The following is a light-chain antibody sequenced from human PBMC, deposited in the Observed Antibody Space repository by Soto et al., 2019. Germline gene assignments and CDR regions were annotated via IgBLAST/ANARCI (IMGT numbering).Light chain of an antibody. J-gene: IGKJ5*01. CDR3: QQSYSTPIT. CDR1: QSVSGY. Sequence: DIQMTQSPSSLSASVGDRVTITCRASQSVSGYLNWYQQKPGKAPKVLIYAASTLQSGVPSRFSGSGSGTDFTLTISSLRPEDFATYYCQQSYSTPITFGQGTRLEI. V-gene: IGKV1-39*01. CDR2: AAS.